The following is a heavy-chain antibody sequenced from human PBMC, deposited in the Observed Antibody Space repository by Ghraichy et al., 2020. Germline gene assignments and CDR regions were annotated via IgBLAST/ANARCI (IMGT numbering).Heavy chain of an antibody. Sequence: GSLRLSCTVSGGSVSSGSYYWSWIRQPPGKGLEWIGYIYYSGSTNYNPSLKSRVTISVDTSKNQFSLKLSSVTAADTAVYYCAREVGFTYYDYVWGIPSGRSVDPWGQGTLVTVSS. CDR3: AREVGFTYYDYVWGIPSGRSVDP. V-gene: IGHV4-61*01. CDR2: IYYSGST. CDR1: GGSVSSGSYY. D-gene: IGHD3-16*01. J-gene: IGHJ5*02.